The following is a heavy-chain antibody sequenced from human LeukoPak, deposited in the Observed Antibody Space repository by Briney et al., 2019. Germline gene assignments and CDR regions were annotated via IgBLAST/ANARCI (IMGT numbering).Heavy chain of an antibody. D-gene: IGHD2-15*01. CDR1: GFTFSSYG. CDR3: AKSVVVITFRFDD. V-gene: IGHV3-33*06. J-gene: IGHJ4*02. CDR2: IWYDGSNK. Sequence: PGRSLRLSCVASGFTFSSYGMHWVRQAPGKGLEWVAVIWYDGSNKYYADSVKGRFTISKDNSKNTLYLQMNSLRAEDTAVYYCAKSVVVITFRFDDWGQGALVTVSS.